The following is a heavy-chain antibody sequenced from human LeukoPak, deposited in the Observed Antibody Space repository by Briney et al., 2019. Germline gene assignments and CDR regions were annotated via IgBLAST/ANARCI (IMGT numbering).Heavy chain of an antibody. CDR2: IYSGGST. J-gene: IGHJ4*02. CDR1: GFTVSTNY. D-gene: IGHD3-16*01. CDR3: AKDLGLSYGFDY. Sequence: GGSLRLSCAASGFTVSTNYMSWVRQAPGKGLEWVSVIYSGGSTYYADSVKGRFTISRDISKNTLYLQMDSLRAEDTAVYYCAKDLGLSYGFDYWGQGTLVTVSS. V-gene: IGHV3-66*01.